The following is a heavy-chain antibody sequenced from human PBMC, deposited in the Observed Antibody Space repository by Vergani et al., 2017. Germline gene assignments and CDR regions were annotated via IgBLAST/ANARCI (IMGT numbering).Heavy chain of an antibody. Sequence: EVQLLESGGGLVQPGGSLRLSCEASGFSFPGYAMSWVRQAPGKGLEWVSIVSGSSATPYYADSVKVRFIISRDNSKNTLHLQMNSLRADDTAVYYCTKGSRGYTGYFFDYRGQGTLATVSS. J-gene: IGHJ4*02. D-gene: IGHD5-12*01. CDR3: TKGSRGYTGYFFDY. CDR1: GFSFPGYA. V-gene: IGHV3-23*01. CDR2: VSGSSATP.